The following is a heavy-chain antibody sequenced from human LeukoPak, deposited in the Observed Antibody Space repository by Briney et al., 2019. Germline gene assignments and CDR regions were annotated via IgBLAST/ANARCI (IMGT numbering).Heavy chain of an antibody. V-gene: IGHV1-46*01. CDR2: INPSGGST. Sequence: ASVKVSCKASGYTFTRYYMHWVRQAPGQGLEWMGIINPSGGSTSYAQKFQGRVTMTRDMSTSTVYMELSSLRSDDTAVYYCARDLKRGYSSGRYSWGTGSSNDYWGQGTLVTVSS. D-gene: IGHD6-19*01. CDR3: ARDLKRGYSSGRYSWGTGSSNDY. J-gene: IGHJ4*02. CDR1: GYTFTRYY.